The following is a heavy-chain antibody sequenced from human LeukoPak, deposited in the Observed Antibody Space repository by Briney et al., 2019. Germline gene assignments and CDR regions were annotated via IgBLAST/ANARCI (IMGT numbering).Heavy chain of an antibody. D-gene: IGHD6-19*01. CDR3: ARDLYSSGWYYYYYGMDV. Sequence: SVKVSCKASGGTFSSYAISWVRQAPRQGLEWMGRIIPIFGIANYAQKFQGRVTITADKSTSTAYMELSSLRSEDTAVYYCARDLYSSGWYYYYYGMDVWGQGTTVTVSS. CDR1: GGTFSSYA. V-gene: IGHV1-69*04. CDR2: IIPIFGIA. J-gene: IGHJ6*02.